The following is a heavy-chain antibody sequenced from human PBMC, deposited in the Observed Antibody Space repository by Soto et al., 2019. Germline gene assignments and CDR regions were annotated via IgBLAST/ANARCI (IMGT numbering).Heavy chain of an antibody. CDR3: ASFDPITIFGVVIIPVH. D-gene: IGHD3-3*01. Sequence: GGSLRLSCAASGFTFSSYAMHWVRQAPGKGLECVAVISYDGSNKYYADSVKGRFTISRDNSKNTLYLQMNSLRAEDTAVYYCASFDPITIFGVVIIPVHWGQGTLVTVYS. CDR2: ISYDGSNK. J-gene: IGHJ4*02. V-gene: IGHV3-30-3*01. CDR1: GFTFSSYA.